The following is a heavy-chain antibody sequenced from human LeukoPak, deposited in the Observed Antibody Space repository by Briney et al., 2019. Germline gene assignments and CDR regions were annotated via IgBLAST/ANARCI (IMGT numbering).Heavy chain of an antibody. J-gene: IGHJ4*02. Sequence: PSETLSLTCTVSGGSISSSSYYWGWLRQPPGRGREWIGSIYYSGRNYYNPSLKSRVTISVDTSKNQLSLKLSSVPAADTAVYYCARENGDYGPFDYWGQGTLVTVSS. CDR3: ARENGDYGPFDY. D-gene: IGHD4-17*01. V-gene: IGHV4-39*07. CDR2: IYYSGRN. CDR1: GGSISSSSYY.